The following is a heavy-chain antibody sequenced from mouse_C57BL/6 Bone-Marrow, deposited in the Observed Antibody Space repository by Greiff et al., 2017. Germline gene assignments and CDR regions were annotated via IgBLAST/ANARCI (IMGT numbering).Heavy chain of an antibody. CDR1: GYAFSSSW. CDR2: IYPGDGDT. Sequence: QVQLQQSGPELVKPGASVKISCKASGYAFSSSWMNWVKQRPGKGLEWIGRIYPGDGDTNYNGKFKGKATLTADKSSSTAYMQLSSLTSEDSAVYFCAKDHYGNYGYWGQGTTRTVSS. D-gene: IGHD2-1*01. CDR3: AKDHYGNYGY. J-gene: IGHJ2*01. V-gene: IGHV1-82*01.